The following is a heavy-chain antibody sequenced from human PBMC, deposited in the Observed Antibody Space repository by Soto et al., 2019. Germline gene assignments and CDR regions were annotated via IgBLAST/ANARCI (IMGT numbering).Heavy chain of an antibody. CDR1: GGSISSYY. D-gene: IGHD3-3*01. CDR2: IYYSGST. J-gene: IGHJ4*02. CDR3: ARGYYDFWSGCYTGRFDY. Sequence: SETLSLTXTVCGGSISSYYWSWIRQPPGKGLEWIGYIYYSGSTNYNPSLKSRVTISVDKSKNQFSLKLSSVTAADTAVYYCARGYYDFWSGCYTGRFDYWGQGTLVTVSS. V-gene: IGHV4-59*01.